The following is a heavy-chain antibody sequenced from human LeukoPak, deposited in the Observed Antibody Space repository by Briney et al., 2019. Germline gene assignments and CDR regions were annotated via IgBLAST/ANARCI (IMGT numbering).Heavy chain of an antibody. CDR2: ISSSGSTI. CDR3: AELGITMIGGV. CDR1: GFTFTSYA. Sequence: GGSLRLSCEASGFTFTSYAMNWVRQAPGKGLEWVSYISSSGSTIYYADSVKGRFTISRDNAKNSLYLQMNSLRAEDTAVYYCAELGITMIGGVWGKGTTVTISS. D-gene: IGHD3-10*02. J-gene: IGHJ6*04. V-gene: IGHV3-48*03.